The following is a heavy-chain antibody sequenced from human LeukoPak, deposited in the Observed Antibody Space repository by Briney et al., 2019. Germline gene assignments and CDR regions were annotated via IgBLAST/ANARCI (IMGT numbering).Heavy chain of an antibody. CDR2: IRYDGSNK. CDR3: AKAKFPKSLYGTGYFDY. V-gene: IGHV3-30*02. J-gene: IGHJ4*02. Sequence: PGGSLRLSCAASGFTFSSYGMHWVRQAPGKGLEWVAFIRYDGSNKYYADSVEGRFTISRDNSKNTLYLQMNSLRAEDTAVYYCAKAKFPKSLYGTGYFDYWGQGTLVTVSS. D-gene: IGHD3-10*01. CDR1: GFTFSSYG.